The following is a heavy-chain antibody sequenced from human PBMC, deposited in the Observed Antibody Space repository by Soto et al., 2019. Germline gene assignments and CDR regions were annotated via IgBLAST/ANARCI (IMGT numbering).Heavy chain of an antibody. Sequence: KPSETLSLTCTVSGDTIGSYYWSWIRQPPGKGLEWIGYIYFTGSTNYNPSLKSRVTISVDTSKNQFSLKLSSVTAADTAVYYCARGSCSSASCYTGDYWGQGTLVTVSS. J-gene: IGHJ4*02. CDR2: IYFTGST. V-gene: IGHV4-59*01. CDR3: ARGSCSSASCYTGDY. CDR1: GDTIGSYY. D-gene: IGHD2-2*02.